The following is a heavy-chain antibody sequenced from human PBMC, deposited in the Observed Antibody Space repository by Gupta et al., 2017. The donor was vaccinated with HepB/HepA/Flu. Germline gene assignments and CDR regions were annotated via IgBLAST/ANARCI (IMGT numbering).Heavy chain of an antibody. CDR2: ISDSGSHI. V-gene: IGHV3-21*01. CDR1: GFTFTDYT. Sequence: EVPLVESGGGLVKPGGSLRLSCAASGFTFTDYTMNWVRQAPGKGLGWVSSISDSGSHIYYADSVKGRFTVSRDNAKNSVYLQMNSLRAEDTAVYYCATRGNSPWVDDYWGQGTLVTVSS. CDR3: ATRGNSPWVDDY. D-gene: IGHD1-1*01. J-gene: IGHJ4*02.